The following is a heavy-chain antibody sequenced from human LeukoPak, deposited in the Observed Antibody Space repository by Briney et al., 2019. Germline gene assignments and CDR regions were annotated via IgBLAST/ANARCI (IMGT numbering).Heavy chain of an antibody. CDR1: GFIFNIYE. CDR2: IGSSDSTT. J-gene: IGHJ6*03. V-gene: IGHV3-48*03. D-gene: IGHD6-19*01. CDR3: ARDGTPNYGSGWVYMDV. Sequence: GGSLRLSCVGSGFIFNIYEMNWVRQAPGKGLEWLSYIGSSDSTTHYADSVKGRFTISRDNAKNSLYLQMNSLRVEDTAVYYCARDGTPNYGSGWVYMDVWGEGTTVTISS.